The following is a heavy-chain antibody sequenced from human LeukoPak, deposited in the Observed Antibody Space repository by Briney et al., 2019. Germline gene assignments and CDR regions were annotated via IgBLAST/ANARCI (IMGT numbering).Heavy chain of an antibody. CDR3: ARVRWEPTYNGAFDI. D-gene: IGHD1-26*01. V-gene: IGHV3-21*01. CDR1: GFTFSSYS. Sequence: GGSLTLSCAASGFTFSSYSMNWVRQAPGKGLEWVSSISSSSSYIYYADSVKGRFTISRDNAKNSLYLQMNSLRAEDTAVYYCARVRWEPTYNGAFDIWGQGTMVTVSS. J-gene: IGHJ3*02. CDR2: ISSSSSYI.